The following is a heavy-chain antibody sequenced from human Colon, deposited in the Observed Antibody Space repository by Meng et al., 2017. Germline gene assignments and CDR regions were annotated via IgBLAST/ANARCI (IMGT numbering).Heavy chain of an antibody. CDR2: ISSDGSTT. J-gene: IGHJ4*02. Sequence: EVGLEGPGETLVRPAGSLSLSCAASGFSFSPYWMIWVRQAPGQGLVWVSRISSDGSTTHYADSVKGRFTISRDNAKNTLYLQMNSLRAEDTAVYYCGRDYYGIPDYWGQGTLVTVSS. D-gene: IGHD3-10*01. CDR1: GFSFSPYW. CDR3: GRDYYGIPDY. V-gene: IGHV3-74*01.